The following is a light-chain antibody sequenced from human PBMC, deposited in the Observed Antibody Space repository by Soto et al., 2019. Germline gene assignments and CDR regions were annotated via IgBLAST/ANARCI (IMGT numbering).Light chain of an antibody. CDR2: DTS. V-gene: IGKV3-15*01. CDR1: QSVNDK. Sequence: EVVLTQSPATLSVSPGERATLSCRASQSVNDKLAWCQQKPGQGPRLLIYDTSTRATGIPARFSGSGSGTEFTLTISSLQSEDFEVYYCQQYNHCPITCGQGTRLESK. J-gene: IGKJ5*01. CDR3: QQYNHCPIT.